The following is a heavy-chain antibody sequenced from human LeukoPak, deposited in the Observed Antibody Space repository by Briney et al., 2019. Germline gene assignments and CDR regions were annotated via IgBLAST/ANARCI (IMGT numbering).Heavy chain of an antibody. V-gene: IGHV3-74*01. J-gene: IGHJ4*02. CDR3: VSPSSGTFDY. CDR2: INGDGTTT. Sequence: GGSLRLSCVASGFNFSSHWLHWVRQAPGKGQMWVSRINGDGTTTTYADSVKGRFTISRDNAKNTLYLQMNDLRAEDTAVYYCVSPSSGTFDYWGQGTLLTVSS. D-gene: IGHD6-19*01. CDR1: GFNFSSHW.